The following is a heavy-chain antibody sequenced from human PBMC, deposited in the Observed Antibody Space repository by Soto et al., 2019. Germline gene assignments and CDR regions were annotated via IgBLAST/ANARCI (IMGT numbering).Heavy chain of an antibody. J-gene: IGHJ5*02. D-gene: IGHD6-13*01. V-gene: IGHV4-34*01. CDR3: EGYCIAAAGTGNWFDP. CDR2: INHSGST. Sequence: SETLSLTCAVYGGSFSGYYWSWIRQPPGKGLEWIGEINHSGSTNYNPSLKSRVTISVDTSKNQFSLKLSSVTAADTAVYYCEGYCIAAAGTGNWFDPWGQGTLVTVSS. CDR1: GGSFSGYY.